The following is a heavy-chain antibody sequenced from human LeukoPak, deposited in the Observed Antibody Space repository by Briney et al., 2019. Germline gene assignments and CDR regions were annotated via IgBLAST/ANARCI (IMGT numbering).Heavy chain of an antibody. Sequence: GESLKISCKASGYRFTSDWIAWVRQMPGKGLEWMGIIYPGDSDTRYSPSFQGQVTMSVDKSISTACLQWSSLKASDTAIYYCARHPFDWGQGTLVTVSS. CDR3: ARHPFD. CDR1: GYRFTSDW. CDR2: IYPGDSDT. J-gene: IGHJ4*02. V-gene: IGHV5-51*01.